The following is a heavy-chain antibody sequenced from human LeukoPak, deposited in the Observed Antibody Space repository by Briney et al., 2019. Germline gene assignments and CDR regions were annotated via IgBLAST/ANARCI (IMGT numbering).Heavy chain of an antibody. D-gene: IGHD4-11*01. CDR2: ISYDETNK. CDR1: GFTFRSSA. J-gene: IGHJ4*02. V-gene: IGHV3-30*04. CDR3: ARDDYSGSEFATKSLIDY. Sequence: GGSLRLSCVASGFTFRSSAMHWVRQGPGKGLEWVAVISYDETNKYYPDSVKGRVSISRDNSKNTVYLQMNSLNVEDTAVYYCARDDYSGSEFATKSLIDYWGQGTLVTVSS.